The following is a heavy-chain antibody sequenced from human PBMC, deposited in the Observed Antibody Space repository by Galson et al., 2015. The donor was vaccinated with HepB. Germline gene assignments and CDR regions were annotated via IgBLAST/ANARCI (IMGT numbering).Heavy chain of an antibody. V-gene: IGHV3-7*01. Sequence: SLRLACAASGFTFRSYWMSWVRQAPGKGLEWVANIKQDGSEKYYVDSVKGRFTIYRDNARNSLYLQINSLRAEDTAIYYCTRGQTTSEYWGQGTLVTVSS. CDR1: GFTFRSYW. D-gene: IGHD4-11*01. CDR2: IKQDGSEK. J-gene: IGHJ4*02. CDR3: TRGQTTSEY.